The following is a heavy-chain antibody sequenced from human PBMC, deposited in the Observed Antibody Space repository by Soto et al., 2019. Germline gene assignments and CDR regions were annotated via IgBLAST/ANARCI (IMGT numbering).Heavy chain of an antibody. Sequence: TSETLSLTCTVSGGSISSGDYYWSWIRQPPGKGLEWIGYIYYSGSTYYNPSLKSRVTISVDTSKNQFSLKLSSVTAADTAVYYCARVRGYSYVRGYYFDYWGQGTLVTVSS. CDR2: IYYSGST. D-gene: IGHD5-18*01. V-gene: IGHV4-30-4*01. CDR1: GGSISSGDYY. J-gene: IGHJ4*02. CDR3: ARVRGYSYVRGYYFDY.